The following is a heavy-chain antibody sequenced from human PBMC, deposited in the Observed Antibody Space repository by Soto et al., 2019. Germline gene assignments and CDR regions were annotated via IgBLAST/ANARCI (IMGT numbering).Heavy chain of an antibody. D-gene: IGHD1-26*01. J-gene: IGHJ6*02. CDR2: IYYSGNT. CDR1: GGSISSGDYY. V-gene: IGHV4-30-4*01. CDR3: ARLRSGRSRYYYYGMDV. Sequence: SETLSLTCTVSGGSISSGDYYWSWIRQPPGKGLEWIGYIYYSGNTYYNPSLKSRLTISVDRSQNQFSLMLSSVTAADTAVYYCARLRSGRSRYYYYGMDVWGQGNTVTVT.